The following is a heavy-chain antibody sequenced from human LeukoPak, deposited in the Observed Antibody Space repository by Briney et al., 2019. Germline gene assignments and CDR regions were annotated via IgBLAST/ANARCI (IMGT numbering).Heavy chain of an antibody. J-gene: IGHJ6*03. Sequence: GRSLRLSCAASGFTFSSYAMHWVRQAPGKGLEYVSAISSNGGSTYYANSVKGRFTISRDNSKNTLYLQMGSLRAEDMAVYYCARDAIVVVPAAIWDYYYYYMDVWGKGTTVTVSS. V-gene: IGHV3-64*01. CDR2: ISSNGGST. CDR1: GFTFSSYA. CDR3: ARDAIVVVPAAIWDYYYYYMDV. D-gene: IGHD2-2*01.